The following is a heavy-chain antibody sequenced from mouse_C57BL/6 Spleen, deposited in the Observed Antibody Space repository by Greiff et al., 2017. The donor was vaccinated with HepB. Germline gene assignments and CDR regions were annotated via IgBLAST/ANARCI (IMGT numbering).Heavy chain of an antibody. CDR3: ATYGPYYYAMDY. CDR1: GYTFTSYW. Sequence: QVQLQQPGAELVKPGASVKLSCKASGYTFTSYWMHWVKQRPGQGLEWIGMIHPNSGSTNYNEKFKSKATLTVDKSSSTAYMQLSSLTSEDSAVYYCATYGPYYYAMDYWGQGTSVTVSS. CDR2: IHPNSGST. V-gene: IGHV1-64*01. J-gene: IGHJ4*01. D-gene: IGHD1-1*01.